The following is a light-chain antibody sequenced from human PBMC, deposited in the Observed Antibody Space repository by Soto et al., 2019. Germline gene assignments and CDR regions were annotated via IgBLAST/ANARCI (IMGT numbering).Light chain of an antibody. CDR1: QTVNTD. Sequence: DIVLTQSPVTLSASPGESTTLSCRASQTVNTDLAWDHQKPVQAPRLLIYGAYIRAVGIPARFSGSGSGADFTLTIRSLQSEDFSLYFCQQYNDWPRTFGQGTKVDIK. J-gene: IGKJ1*01. CDR3: QQYNDWPRT. CDR2: GAY. V-gene: IGKV3-15*01.